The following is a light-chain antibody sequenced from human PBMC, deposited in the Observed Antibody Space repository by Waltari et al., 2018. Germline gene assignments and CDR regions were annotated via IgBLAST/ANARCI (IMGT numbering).Light chain of an antibody. V-gene: IGKV3-15*01. Sequence: EIVMTQSPATLSVSPGARAPLPCRASQSVNNTLAWYQHKPGQAPRLLIYGASTRATGIPARFSGSGSGTEFTLTISSLQSEDFAIYYCQQYNNWEGTFGQGTKVEIK. CDR1: QSVNNT. CDR2: GAS. CDR3: QQYNNWEGT. J-gene: IGKJ1*01.